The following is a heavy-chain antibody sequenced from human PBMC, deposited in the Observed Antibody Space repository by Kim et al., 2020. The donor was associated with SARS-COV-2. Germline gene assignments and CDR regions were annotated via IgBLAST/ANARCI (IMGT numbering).Heavy chain of an antibody. CDR1: GFTFDDYA. CDR2: IRWNSGSI. Sequence: GGSLRLSCAASGFTFDDYAMHWVRQAPGKGLEWVSVIRWNSGSIAYADSVKGRVTISRDNAKNSLYLQMNSLRAEDTALYFCAKDRAIYILTGLLDYWC. CDR3: AKDRAIYILTGLLDY. V-gene: IGHV3-9*01. J-gene: IGHJ4*01. D-gene: IGHD3-9*01.